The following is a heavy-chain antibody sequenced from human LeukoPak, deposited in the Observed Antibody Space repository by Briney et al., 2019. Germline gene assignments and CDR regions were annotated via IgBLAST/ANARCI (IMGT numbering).Heavy chain of an antibody. Sequence: GRSLRLSCAASGFTFSSYAMHWVRQAPGKGLEWVAVISYDGSNKYYADSVKGRFTISRDNSKNTLYLQMNSLRAEDTAVYYCAKDKLLDGYNFCYFDYWGQGTLVTVSS. CDR3: AKDKLLDGYNFCYFDY. CDR2: ISYDGSNK. J-gene: IGHJ4*02. V-gene: IGHV3-30*04. D-gene: IGHD5-24*01. CDR1: GFTFSSYA.